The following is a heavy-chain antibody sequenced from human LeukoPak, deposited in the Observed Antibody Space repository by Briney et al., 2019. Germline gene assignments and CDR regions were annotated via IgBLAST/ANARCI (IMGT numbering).Heavy chain of an antibody. Sequence: PSQTLSLTCTVSGGSISSGGYYWSWIRQPPGHGLEWIGYIYHSGSTYYNPSLKSRVTISVDRSKNQFSLKLSSVTAADMAVYYCARIIPAGEAFDIWGQGTMVTVSS. CDR2: IYHSGST. J-gene: IGHJ3*02. D-gene: IGHD7-27*01. V-gene: IGHV4-30-2*01. CDR1: GGSISSGGYY. CDR3: ARIIPAGEAFDI.